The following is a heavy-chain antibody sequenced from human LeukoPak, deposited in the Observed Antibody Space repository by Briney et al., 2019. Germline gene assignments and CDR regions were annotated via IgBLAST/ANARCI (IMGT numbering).Heavy chain of an antibody. J-gene: IGHJ5*02. D-gene: IGHD5-12*01. CDR2: ISGSGGST. CDR1: GFTFSTYG. V-gene: IGHV3-23*01. CDR3: ARGSGYDYSGNCFDP. Sequence: GGTLRLSCAASGFTFSTYGMSWVRPAAGKGLEWVSGISGSGGSTYYPGSVKGRFTISRESAKNSLYLQMNSLRAGDTAAYYCARGSGYDYSGNCFDPWGQGTLVTVSS.